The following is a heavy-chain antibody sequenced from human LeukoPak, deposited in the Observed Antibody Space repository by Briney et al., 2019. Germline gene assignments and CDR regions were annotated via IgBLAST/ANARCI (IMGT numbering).Heavy chain of an antibody. J-gene: IGHJ4*02. CDR2: INPNSGGT. V-gene: IGHV1-2*04. Sequence: GASVKVSCKASGYTFTSYYMHWVRQAPGQGLEWMGWINPNSGGTNYAQKFQGWVTMTRDTSISTAYMELSRLRSDDTAVYYCARAMSSVDWGSRLFGYWGQGTLVTVSS. CDR3: ARAMSSVDWGSRLFGY. D-gene: IGHD3/OR15-3a*01. CDR1: GYTFTSYY.